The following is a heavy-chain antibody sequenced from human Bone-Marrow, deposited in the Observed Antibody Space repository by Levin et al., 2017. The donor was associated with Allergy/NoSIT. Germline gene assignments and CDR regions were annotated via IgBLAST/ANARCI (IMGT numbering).Heavy chain of an antibody. CDR2: IDHSGSA. J-gene: IGHJ4*02. CDR3: ARGRWTVVTD. V-gene: IGHV4-34*01. D-gene: IGHD4-23*01. CDR1: DGSFSGSY. Sequence: SQTLSLTCAFYDGSFSGSYWSWIRQSPGKGLEWIGEIDHSGSANYNPSLKSRIIISLDTSKTEVSLKVTSLTAADTAVYYCARGRWTVVTDWGQGTLVTVSS.